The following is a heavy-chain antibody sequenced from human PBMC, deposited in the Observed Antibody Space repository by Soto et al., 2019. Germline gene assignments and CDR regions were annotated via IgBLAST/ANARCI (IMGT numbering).Heavy chain of an antibody. Sequence: LSLTCTVSGGSISDGYYWTWIRQHPGKGLEWIGSISASGSTSYNPSLKSRLTVSVDKSKNQFSLNLRSVTAADTAVYYCARRDRSGFSYWLDTWGQGTLVTVSS. D-gene: IGHD3-22*01. J-gene: IGHJ5*02. CDR3: ARRDRSGFSYWLDT. V-gene: IGHV4-31*03. CDR1: GGSISDGYY. CDR2: ISASGST.